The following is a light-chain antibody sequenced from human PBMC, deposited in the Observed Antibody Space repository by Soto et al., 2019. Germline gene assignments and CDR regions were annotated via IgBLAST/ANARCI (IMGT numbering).Light chain of an antibody. Sequence: DIQMTQSPSTLSASVGDRVTITCRASQTVSSWLAWYQQKPGKAPKLLIYKASSLESGVPSRLSGSGSGTEFTLTISSLKPDDFATYYCQQYNSHSTFGQGTRLEIK. V-gene: IGKV1-5*03. J-gene: IGKJ5*01. CDR3: QQYNSHST. CDR1: QTVSSW. CDR2: KAS.